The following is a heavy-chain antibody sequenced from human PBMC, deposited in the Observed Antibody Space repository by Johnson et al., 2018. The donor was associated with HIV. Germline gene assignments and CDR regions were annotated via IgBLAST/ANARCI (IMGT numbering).Heavy chain of an antibody. D-gene: IGHD3-9*01. J-gene: IGHJ3*02. Sequence: QVQLVESGGGVVQPGRSLRLSCAASGFTFSSYAMHWVRQAPGKGLEWVAVIWYDGSNKYYADSVKGRFTISRDNAKSSLYLQMNSLRDGDTAVYYCARVARYFDPFCAFDIWGQGTMVTVSS. CDR3: ARVARYFDPFCAFDI. CDR1: GFTFSSYA. V-gene: IGHV3-30*14. CDR2: IWYDGSNK.